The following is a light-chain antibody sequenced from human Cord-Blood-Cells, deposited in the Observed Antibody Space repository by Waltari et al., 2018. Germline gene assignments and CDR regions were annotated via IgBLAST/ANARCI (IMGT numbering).Light chain of an antibody. CDR1: QRVSSY. Sequence: EIVLTQSPATLSLSPGDRATLSCRASQRVSSYLAWSQQKPGEAPWLRIYDASNRATGIAVRFSGTGSGTDFTLSISSLKGEDFSVYGCQQRSNGIFTTGPGTKVDIK. CDR3: QQRSNGIFT. J-gene: IGKJ3*01. CDR2: DAS. V-gene: IGKV3-11*01.